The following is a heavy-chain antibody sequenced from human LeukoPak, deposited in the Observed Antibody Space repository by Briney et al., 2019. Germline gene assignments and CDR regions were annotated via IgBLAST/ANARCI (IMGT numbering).Heavy chain of an antibody. J-gene: IGHJ4*02. D-gene: IGHD5-18*01. CDR1: GFTFSTYS. Sequence: GGSLRLSCAASGFTFSTYSMSWVRQAPGKGLEWVSAISGSGASTYYADSVKGRFTISRDNSKNTLYLQMNSLRAEDTAVYYCAKLTAMVSIDYWGQGTLVTVSS. CDR3: AKLTAMVSIDY. V-gene: IGHV3-23*01. CDR2: ISGSGAST.